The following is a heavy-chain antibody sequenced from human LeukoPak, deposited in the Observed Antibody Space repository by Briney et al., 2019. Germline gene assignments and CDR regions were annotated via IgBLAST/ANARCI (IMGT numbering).Heavy chain of an antibody. D-gene: IGHD6-19*01. Sequence: GGSLRLSCAASGFTFSNYAMSWVRQAPGKGLEWVSAISGSGGTTDYADSVKGRFTISRDNAKNSLYLQMNSLRAEDTAVYYCARDIAVAAPFDYWGQGTLVTVSS. CDR3: ARDIAVAAPFDY. CDR2: ISGSGGTT. CDR1: GFTFSNYA. V-gene: IGHV3-23*01. J-gene: IGHJ4*02.